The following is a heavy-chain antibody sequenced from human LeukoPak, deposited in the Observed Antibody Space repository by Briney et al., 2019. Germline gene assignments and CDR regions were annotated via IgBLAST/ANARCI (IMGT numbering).Heavy chain of an antibody. CDR2: ISGSGGNV. J-gene: IGHJ6*04. D-gene: IGHD3-10*02. Sequence: AGGSLRLSCAASGFTFSSYGMSWVRQAPGKGLEWVSSISGSGGNVYYAGSVRGRFTISRDNSKNTVYLQMNSLRAEDTAVYYCAELGITMIGGVWGKGTTVTISS. V-gene: IGHV3-23*01. CDR1: GFTFSSYG. CDR3: AELGITMIGGV.